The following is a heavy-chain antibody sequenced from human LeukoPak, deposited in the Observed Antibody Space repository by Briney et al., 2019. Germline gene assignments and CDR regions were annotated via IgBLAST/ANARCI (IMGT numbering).Heavy chain of an antibody. CDR1: GYTFTGYY. V-gene: IGHV1-2*04. D-gene: IGHD6-19*01. Sequence: ASVTVSCKASGYTFTGYYMHWVRQAPGQGLEWMGWINPNSGGTNYAQKFQGWVTMTRDTSISTAYMELSRLRSDDTAVYSCARGWLIAVAGSDDAFDTSGQGKTVTASS. CDR2: INPNSGGT. J-gene: IGHJ3*02. CDR3: ARGWLIAVAGSDDAFDT.